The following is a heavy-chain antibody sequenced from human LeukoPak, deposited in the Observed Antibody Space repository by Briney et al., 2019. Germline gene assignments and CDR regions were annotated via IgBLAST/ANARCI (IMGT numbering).Heavy chain of an antibody. V-gene: IGHV1-18*01. CDR1: GVGFTSYG. D-gene: IGHD3-3*01. Sequence: ASVKVSCKASGVGFTSYGISWVRQAPGQGLEWLGWISAYNGDTKYAQKVQGRVTMTTDTSTSTAYMELRSLRSDDTAVYYCARGTYYDFWSGLDYWGQGTLVTVSS. CDR3: ARGTYYDFWSGLDY. CDR2: ISAYNGDT. J-gene: IGHJ4*02.